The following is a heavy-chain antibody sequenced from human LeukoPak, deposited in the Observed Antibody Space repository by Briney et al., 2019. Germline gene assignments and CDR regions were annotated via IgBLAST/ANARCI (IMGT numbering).Heavy chain of an antibody. D-gene: IGHD2-8*01. CDR3: ANGNRCTSPNCLGYYYFYMDV. CDR1: GFTFSNYG. J-gene: IGHJ6*03. CDR2: IRYDGSNK. Sequence: PGGSLRLSCAASGFTFSNYGMHWVRQAPGKGLEWVAFIRYDGSNKYYEDSVKGRFTISRDNSKNTLYLQMNSLRAEDTAVYYCANGNRCTSPNCLGYYYFYMDVWGKGTTVTVSS. V-gene: IGHV3-30*02.